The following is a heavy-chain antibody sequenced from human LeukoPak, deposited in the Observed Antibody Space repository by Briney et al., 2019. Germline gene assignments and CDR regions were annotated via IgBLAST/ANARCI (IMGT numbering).Heavy chain of an antibody. V-gene: IGHV4-59*01. CDR1: GGSISSYY. J-gene: IGHJ6*02. CDR2: IYYSGST. Sequence: PSETLSLTCTVSGGSISSYYWSWIRQPPGKGLEWIGYIYYSGSTNYNPSLKGRVTISVDTSKNQFSLKLSSVTAADTAVYYCARGDGSGSYYGPPLYYYGMDVWGQGTTVTVSS. CDR3: ARGDGSGSYYGPPLYYYGMDV. D-gene: IGHD3-10*01.